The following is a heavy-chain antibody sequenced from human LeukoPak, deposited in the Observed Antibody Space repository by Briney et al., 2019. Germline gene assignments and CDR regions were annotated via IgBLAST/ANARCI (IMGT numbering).Heavy chain of an antibody. J-gene: IGHJ5*02. Sequence: PGGSLRLSCAVSGFTFSSYSMSWVRQAPGKGLEWVSLISGDGGSTYYADSVKGRFTISRDNSKNSLYLQMNSLRTEDTALYYCAKDLFTANWFDPWGQGTLVTVSS. CDR2: ISGDGGST. V-gene: IGHV3-43*02. CDR3: AKDLFTANWFDP. CDR1: GFTFSSYS.